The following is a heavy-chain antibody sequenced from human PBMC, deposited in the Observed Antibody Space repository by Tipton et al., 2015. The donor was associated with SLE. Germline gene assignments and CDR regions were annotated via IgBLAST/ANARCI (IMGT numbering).Heavy chain of an antibody. CDR2: ISWNSGSI. V-gene: IGHV3-9*01. Sequence: SLRLSCAASGFTFDDYAMHWVRQAPGKGLEWVSGISWNSGSIGYADSVKGRFTISRDNSKNTLYLQMNSLRAEDTAVYYCAKGRWAFDIWGQGTMVTVSS. CDR3: AKGRWAFDI. CDR1: GFTFDDYA. D-gene: IGHD4-23*01. J-gene: IGHJ3*02.